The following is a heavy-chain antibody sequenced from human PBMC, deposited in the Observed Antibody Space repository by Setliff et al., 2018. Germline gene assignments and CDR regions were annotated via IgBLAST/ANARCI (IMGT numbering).Heavy chain of an antibody. V-gene: IGHV1-3*01. D-gene: IGHD3-3*01. J-gene: IGHJ6*02. CDR2: INAGNGNT. CDR3: ARDPRQNDNFWSGYYYYYYYGMDV. Sequence: ASVKVSCKASGYIFTYYAIHWVRQAPGQRLEWMGWINAGNGNTKYSQKFQGRVTITRDTSASTAYMELSSLRSEDTAVYYCARDPRQNDNFWSGYYYYYYYGMDVWGQGTTVTVSS. CDR1: GYIFTYYA.